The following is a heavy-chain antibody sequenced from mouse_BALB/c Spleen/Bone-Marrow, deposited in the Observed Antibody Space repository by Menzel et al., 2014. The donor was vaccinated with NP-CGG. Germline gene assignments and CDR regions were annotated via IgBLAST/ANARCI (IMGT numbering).Heavy chain of an antibody. CDR2: IHYSGST. D-gene: IGHD1-1*01. CDR3: STYSYGVTYAMDY. J-gene: IGHJ4*01. V-gene: IGHV3-1*02. CDR1: GYSITSGYS. Sequence: EVQLQESGPDLVKPSQSLSLTCTVTGYSITSGYSWHWIRQFPGNKLEWMGYIHYSGSTNYNPSLKSRISITRDTSKNQFFLQLHSVTTEDTAAYYCSTYSYGVTYAMDYWGQGTSVTVSS.